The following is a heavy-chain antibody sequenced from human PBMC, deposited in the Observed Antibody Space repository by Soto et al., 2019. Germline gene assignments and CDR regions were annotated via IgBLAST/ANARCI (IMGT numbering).Heavy chain of an antibody. D-gene: IGHD2-15*01. CDR2: SRSKANTYAT. CDR3: SSVRSYRSRGTCPQSPPPCEY. J-gene: IGHJ4*02. Sequence: EVQLVESGGGLVQPGGSLKLSCAASGFALSDSAVHWVRQASGKGLEWVGRSRSKANTYATAYAESVNGRFTISRDESMSTAYLQMNRLKAEDTAVYYCSSVRSYRSRGTCPQSPPPCEYGGQGMLIVVSS. CDR1: GFALSDSA. V-gene: IGHV3-73*01.